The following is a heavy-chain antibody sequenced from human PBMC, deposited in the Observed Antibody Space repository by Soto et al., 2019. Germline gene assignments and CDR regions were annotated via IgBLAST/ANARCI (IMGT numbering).Heavy chain of an antibody. Sequence: PSETLSLTCTVSGGSIFSSYCTWIRQPPGKGLEWIGNVYYSGITNYNPSLKSRITISVDTSKNQFSLNLSSVTAAGTAVYYCARVPPAYRWLDPWGQGTLVTVSS. J-gene: IGHJ5*02. CDR3: ARVPPAYRWLDP. D-gene: IGHD2-21*01. CDR2: VYYSGIT. CDR1: GGSIFSSY. V-gene: IGHV4-59*01.